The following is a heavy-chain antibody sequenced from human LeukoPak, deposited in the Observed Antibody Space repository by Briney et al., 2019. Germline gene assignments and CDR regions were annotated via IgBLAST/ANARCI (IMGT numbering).Heavy chain of an antibody. V-gene: IGHV4-4*07. D-gene: IGHD6-13*01. CDR3: ASHQIAPNWFDP. J-gene: IGHJ5*02. CDR1: GGSISSYY. Sequence: SETLSLTCTVSGGSISSYYWSWIRQPAGKGLEWIGRIYTSGSTNYNPSLKSRVTMSVDTSKNQFSLKLSSVTAADTAVYYCASHQIAPNWFDPWGQGTLVTVSS. CDR2: IYTSGST.